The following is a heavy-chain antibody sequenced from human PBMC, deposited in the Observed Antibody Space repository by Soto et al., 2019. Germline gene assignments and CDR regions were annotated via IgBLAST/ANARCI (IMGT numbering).Heavy chain of an antibody. V-gene: IGHV1-58*02. CDR3: AAEEILDDRYDYYGMDV. Sequence: QMQLVQSGPEVKKPGTSVKVSCKASGFTFTSSAMQWVRQARGQRLEWIGWIVVGSGNTNYAQKLQERVTITRDMSTSTAYTELSSLRSEDTAVYYCAAEEILDDRYDYYGMDVWGQGTTVTVSS. CDR1: GFTFTSSA. D-gene: IGHD2-15*01. CDR2: IVVGSGNT. J-gene: IGHJ6*02.